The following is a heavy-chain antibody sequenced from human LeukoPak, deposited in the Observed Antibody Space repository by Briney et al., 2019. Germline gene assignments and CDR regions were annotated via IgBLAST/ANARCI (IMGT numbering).Heavy chain of an antibody. CDR1: GYTFTGYY. J-gene: IGHJ4*02. Sequence: APVKVSCKASGYTFTGYYMHWVRQAPGQGLEWMGWINPNSGGTNYAQKFQGWVTMTRDTSISTAYMELSRLRSDDTAVYYCARALYSGYDGIDYWGQGTLVTVSS. V-gene: IGHV1-2*04. CDR3: ARALYSGYDGIDY. D-gene: IGHD5-12*01. CDR2: INPNSGGT.